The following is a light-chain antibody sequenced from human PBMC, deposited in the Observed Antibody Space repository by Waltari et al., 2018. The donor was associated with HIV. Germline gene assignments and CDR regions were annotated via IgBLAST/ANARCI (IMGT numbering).Light chain of an antibody. Sequence: EIVMTQSPATLSVSPGERATLSCRASQSVGSNLAWYQHKPGQGPRLLVYGTSTRATGIPVRFSGSGSGTEFTLTIKNLEPEDSAVYYCQEYEKRPPWTFGQGTRVEVK. V-gene: IGKV3-15*01. J-gene: IGKJ1*01. CDR1: QSVGSN. CDR2: GTS. CDR3: QEYEKRPPWT.